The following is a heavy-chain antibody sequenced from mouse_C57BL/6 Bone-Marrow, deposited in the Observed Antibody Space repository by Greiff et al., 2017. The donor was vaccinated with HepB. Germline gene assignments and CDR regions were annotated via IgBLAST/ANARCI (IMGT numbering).Heavy chain of an antibody. V-gene: IGHV5-12*01. CDR3: ARHPYYYGSSYKAY. CDR1: GFTFSDYY. D-gene: IGHD1-1*01. J-gene: IGHJ3*01. Sequence: DVHLVESGGGLVQPGGSLKLSCAASGFTFSDYYMYWVRQTPEKRLEWVAYISNGGGSTYYPDTVKGRFTISRDNAKNTLYLQMSRLKSEDTAMYYCARHPYYYGSSYKAYWGQGTLVTVSA. CDR2: ISNGGGST.